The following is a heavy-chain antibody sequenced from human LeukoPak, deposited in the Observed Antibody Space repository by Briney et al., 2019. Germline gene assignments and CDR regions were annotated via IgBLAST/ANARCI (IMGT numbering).Heavy chain of an antibody. CDR1: GFTFSDYY. V-gene: IGHV3-11*01. J-gene: IGHJ4*02. CDR3: ARVGGGGYEGYFDY. D-gene: IGHD5-12*01. CDR2: ISRSANTI. Sequence: PGGSLRLSCAASGFTFSDYYMSWIRQAPGKGLEWVSYISRSANTIYYADSVKGRFAISRDNAKNSLNLQMDSLRAEDTAVYYCARVGGGGYEGYFDYWGQGTLVTVSS.